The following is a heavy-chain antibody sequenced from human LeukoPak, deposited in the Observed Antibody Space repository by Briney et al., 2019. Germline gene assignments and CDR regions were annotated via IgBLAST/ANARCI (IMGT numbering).Heavy chain of an antibody. CDR2: ISSSSTYT. D-gene: IGHD2-2*01. J-gene: IGHJ4*02. CDR3: ARVPGDCSSTSCFDMYFDY. Sequence: GGSLRLSCAASGFTFSDYYMSWIRQAPGKGLEWVSYISSSSTYTDYADSVKGRFTISRDNAKNSLYLQMSSLRAEDTAVYYCARVPGDCSSTSCFDMYFDYWGQGTLVTVSS. V-gene: IGHV3-11*06. CDR1: GFTFSDYY.